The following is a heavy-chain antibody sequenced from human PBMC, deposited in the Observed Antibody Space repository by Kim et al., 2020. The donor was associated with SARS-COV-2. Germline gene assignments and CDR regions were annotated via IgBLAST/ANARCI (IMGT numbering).Heavy chain of an antibody. CDR1: GFTFSSYE. Sequence: GGSLRLSCAASGFTFSSYEMNWVRQAPGKGLEWVSYISSSGSTIYYADSVKGRFTISRDNAKNSLYLQMNSLRAEDTAVYYCAIIEGDFWSGSTPRRHMDVWGKGTTVTVSS. J-gene: IGHJ6*03. V-gene: IGHV3-48*03. CDR2: ISSSGSTI. CDR3: AIIEGDFWSGSTPRRHMDV. D-gene: IGHD3-3*01.